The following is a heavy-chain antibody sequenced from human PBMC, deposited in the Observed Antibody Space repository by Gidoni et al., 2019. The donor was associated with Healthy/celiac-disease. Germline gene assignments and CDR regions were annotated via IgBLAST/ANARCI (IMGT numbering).Heavy chain of an antibody. J-gene: IGHJ3*02. CDR1: GFTFSSYA. D-gene: IGHD2-15*01. CDR3: AKDRSGGYAFDI. CDR2: ISGSGGST. Sequence: EVQLLDSGGGLVQPGGSLRLSCAAPGFTFSSYAMSWVRQAPGKGLEWVSAISGSGGSTYYADSVKGRFTISRDNSKNTLYLQMNSLRAEDTAVYYCAKDRSGGYAFDIWGQGTMVTVSS. V-gene: IGHV3-23*01.